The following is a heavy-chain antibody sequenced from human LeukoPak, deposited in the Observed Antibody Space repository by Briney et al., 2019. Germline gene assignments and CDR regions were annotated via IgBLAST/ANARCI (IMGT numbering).Heavy chain of an antibody. J-gene: IGHJ4*02. CDR1: GFTFSSYS. CDR2: ISSSSSTI. V-gene: IGHV3-48*02. CDR3: ARKKTYYDSSGYYFDY. Sequence: GGSLRLSCAASGFTFSSYSMNWVLQAPGKGLEWVSYISSSSSTIYYADSVKGRFTIFRDNAKNSLYLQMNRLRDEDTAVYYCARKKTYYDSSGYYFDYWGQGTLVTVSS. D-gene: IGHD3-22*01.